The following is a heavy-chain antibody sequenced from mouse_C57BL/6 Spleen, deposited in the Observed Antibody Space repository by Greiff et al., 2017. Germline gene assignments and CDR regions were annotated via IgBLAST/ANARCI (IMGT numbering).Heavy chain of an antibody. CDR1: GYTFTSYW. D-gene: IGHD2-3*01. CDR3: ARRGIYDGYYFAY. V-gene: IGHV1-64*01. Sequence: VQLQQPGAELVKPGASVKLSCKASGYTFTSYWMHWVKQRPGQGLEWIGMIHPNSGSTNYNEKFKSKATLTVDKSSSTAYMQLSSLKSEDSAVYYCARRGIYDGYYFAYWGQGTLVTVSA. CDR2: IHPNSGST. J-gene: IGHJ3*01.